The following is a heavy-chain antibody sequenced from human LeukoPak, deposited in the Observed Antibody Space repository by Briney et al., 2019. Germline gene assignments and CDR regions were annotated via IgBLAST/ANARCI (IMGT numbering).Heavy chain of an antibody. Sequence: SETLSLTCTVSGGSISSYYWSWIRQPPGKGLEWIGYIYYSGSTNYKPSLKSRVTISVDTSKNQFALTMSSVTAADTVVYYCARFNIPAGNLAFDIWGQGPMSTVSS. J-gene: IGHJ3*02. CDR2: IYYSGST. D-gene: IGHD6-13*01. CDR3: ARFNIPAGNLAFDI. V-gene: IGHV4-59*01. CDR1: GGSISSYY.